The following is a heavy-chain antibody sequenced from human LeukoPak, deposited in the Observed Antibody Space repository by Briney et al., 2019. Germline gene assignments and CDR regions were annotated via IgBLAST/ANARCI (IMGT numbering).Heavy chain of an antibody. CDR3: ARCEWHYYHYYMDV. CDR2: ISSSDSPI. V-gene: IGHV3-11*04. Sequence: GGSLRLSCAASGFTFGDYYMSWIRQAPGKGLEWVSYISSSDSPIYYADSVKGRFTISRDNAKNSLFLQMNSLGAEDTAVYYCARCEWHYYHYYMDVWGKGTTVTVSS. J-gene: IGHJ6*03. CDR1: GFTFGDYY. D-gene: IGHD3-3*01.